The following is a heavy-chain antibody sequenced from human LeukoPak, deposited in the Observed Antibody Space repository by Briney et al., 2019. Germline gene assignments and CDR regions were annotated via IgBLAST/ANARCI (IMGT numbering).Heavy chain of an antibody. Sequence: EASVKVSCKASGYTFTNYYIHWVRQAPGQGLEWMGIINPGGRSTSYAQKFQGRVTMTRDMSTSTVYMELSSLRSEDTAVYYCARDQEASGSYYLFDYWGQGTLVTVSS. V-gene: IGHV1-46*01. CDR2: INPGGRST. CDR3: ARDQEASGSYYLFDY. CDR1: GYTFTNYY. D-gene: IGHD3-10*01. J-gene: IGHJ4*02.